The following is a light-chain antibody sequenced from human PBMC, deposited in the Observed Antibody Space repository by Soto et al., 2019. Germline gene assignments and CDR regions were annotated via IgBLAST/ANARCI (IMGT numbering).Light chain of an antibody. CDR2: GAS. Sequence: EMVMTQSPAILSVSPGERATLSCRASQSVSSNLAWYQQKPGQAPRLLIYGASSRATGIPDRFSGSGSGTEFTLTISSLQSEDFAVYYCQQYNNWPPTFGQGTRLEIK. CDR1: QSVSSN. V-gene: IGKV3D-15*01. CDR3: QQYNNWPPT. J-gene: IGKJ5*01.